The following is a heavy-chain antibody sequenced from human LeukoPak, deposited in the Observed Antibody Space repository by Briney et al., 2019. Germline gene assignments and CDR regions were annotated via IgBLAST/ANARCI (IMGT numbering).Heavy chain of an antibody. D-gene: IGHD1-26*01. Sequence: GSSVKVSCKASGGTFSSYAISWVRQAPGQGLEWMGGIIPIFGTANYAQKFQGRVTITTDESTSTAYMKLSSLRSEDTAVYYCALGFERGSSDEDYWGQGTLVTVSS. V-gene: IGHV1-69*05. CDR2: IIPIFGTA. CDR1: GGTFSSYA. J-gene: IGHJ4*02. CDR3: ALGFERGSSDEDY.